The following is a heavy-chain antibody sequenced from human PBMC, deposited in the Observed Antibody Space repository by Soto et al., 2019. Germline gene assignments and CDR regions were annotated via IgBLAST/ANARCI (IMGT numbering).Heavy chain of an antibody. Sequence: GASVKVSCKASGYTFTMYEMHLVRQAPGERLEWMGRINTGNGNTRYSQKFQGRVTITRDTSASTVYMELSSLRSEDTAAYYCARDVTLVRGVTNAFDIWGQGTMVTVSS. J-gene: IGHJ3*02. CDR2: INTGNGNT. CDR3: ARDVTLVRGVTNAFDI. D-gene: IGHD3-10*01. CDR1: GYTFTMYE. V-gene: IGHV1-3*04.